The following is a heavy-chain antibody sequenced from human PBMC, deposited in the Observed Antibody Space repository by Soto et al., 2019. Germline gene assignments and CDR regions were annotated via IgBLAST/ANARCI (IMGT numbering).Heavy chain of an antibody. CDR2: INHSGST. CDR1: GGSFSGYY. Sequence: SETMSLTSAVYGGSFSGYYWSWIRQPPGKGLEWIGEINHSGSTNYNPSLKSRVTISVDTSKNQFSLKLSSVTAADTAVYYCARVDSGSYSDFDYWGQGTLVTVSS. V-gene: IGHV4-34*01. CDR3: ARVDSGSYSDFDY. D-gene: IGHD1-26*01. J-gene: IGHJ4*02.